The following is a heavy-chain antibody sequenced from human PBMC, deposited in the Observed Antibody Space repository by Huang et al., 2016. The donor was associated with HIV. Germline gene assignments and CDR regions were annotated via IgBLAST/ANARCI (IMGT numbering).Heavy chain of an antibody. D-gene: IGHD1-1*01. Sequence: QVQLQQWGAGLLKPSETLSLTCAVYGGSFSGYYGNWIRQSPGKGLEWIGESNHSGSTKYHPSLKSRLTISVETSKNQFALKLSSVTAAETAVYYCARERMMSWLDDHDAFDIWGQGRMVTVSS. J-gene: IGHJ3*02. CDR2: SNHSGST. CDR1: GGSFSGYY. CDR3: ARERMMSWLDDHDAFDI. V-gene: IGHV4-34*01.